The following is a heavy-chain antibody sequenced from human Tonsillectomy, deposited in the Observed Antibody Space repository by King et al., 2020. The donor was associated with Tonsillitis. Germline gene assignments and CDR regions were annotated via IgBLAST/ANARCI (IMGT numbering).Heavy chain of an antibody. D-gene: IGHD3-3*01. J-gene: IGHJ4*02. V-gene: IGHV3-30*01. Sequence: QLVQSGGGVVQPGRSLRLSCAASGFTFSSYAMHWVRQAPGKGLEWVALISYDGSNKYYADSVKGRFTISRDNSKNTLYLQMNSLRAEDTAVYYCARDSNYGFWSGYSDYWGQGTLVTVSS. CDR1: GFTFSSYA. CDR3: ARDSNYGFWSGYSDY. CDR2: ISYDGSNK.